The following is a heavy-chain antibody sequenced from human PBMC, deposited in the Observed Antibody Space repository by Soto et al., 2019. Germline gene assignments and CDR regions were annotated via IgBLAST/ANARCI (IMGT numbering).Heavy chain of an antibody. J-gene: IGHJ4*02. CDR3: ARDLYYGSGSHIWRNGY. CDR2: ISSSGSTI. Sequence: PGGSLRLSCAASGFTFSDYYMSWIRQAPGKGLERVSYISSSGSTIYYADSVKGRFTISRDNAKNSLYLQMNSLRAEDTAVYYCARDLYYGSGSHIWRNGYWGQGTLVTVSS. D-gene: IGHD3-10*01. V-gene: IGHV3-11*01. CDR1: GFTFSDYY.